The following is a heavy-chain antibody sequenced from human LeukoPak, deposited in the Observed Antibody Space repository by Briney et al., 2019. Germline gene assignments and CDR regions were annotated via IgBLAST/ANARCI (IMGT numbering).Heavy chain of an antibody. Sequence: SETLSLTCTVSGGSISSGSYYWSWIRQPAGKGLEWIGRIYTSGSTNYNPSLKSRVTISVDTSKNQVSLKLSSVTAADTAVYYCARDLGWFQMEAFDIWGQGTMVTVSS. D-gene: IGHD6-19*01. CDR3: ARDLGWFQMEAFDI. V-gene: IGHV4-61*02. CDR2: IYTSGST. CDR1: GGSISSGSYY. J-gene: IGHJ3*02.